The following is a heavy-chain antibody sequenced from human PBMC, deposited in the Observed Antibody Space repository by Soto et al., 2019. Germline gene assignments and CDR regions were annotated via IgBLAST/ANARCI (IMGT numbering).Heavy chain of an antibody. CDR1: GFTFSSYA. V-gene: IGHV3-23*01. J-gene: IGHJ4*02. CDR2: ISGSGGST. Sequence: GGSLRLSCAASGFTFSSYAMSWVRQAPGKGLEWVSAISGSGGSTYYADSVKGRFTISRDNSKNTLYLQMNSLRAEDTAVYYCAKADYYDSSPKQTFDYWGQGTLVTVSS. CDR3: AKADYYDSSPKQTFDY. D-gene: IGHD3-22*01.